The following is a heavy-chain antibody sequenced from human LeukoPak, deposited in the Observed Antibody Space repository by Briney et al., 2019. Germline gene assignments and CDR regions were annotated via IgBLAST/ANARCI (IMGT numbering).Heavy chain of an antibody. CDR2: IIPILGIA. CDR3: ARDRSIAAAGTTWFDP. D-gene: IGHD6-13*01. CDR1: GGTSNSHA. Sequence: VASVKVSCKASGGTSNSHAISWVRQAPGQGLEWMGRIIPILGIANYAQKFQGRVTITADKSTSTAYMELSSLRSEDTAVYYCARDRSIAAAGTTWFDPWGWGTLVTVSS. V-gene: IGHV1-69*04. J-gene: IGHJ5*02.